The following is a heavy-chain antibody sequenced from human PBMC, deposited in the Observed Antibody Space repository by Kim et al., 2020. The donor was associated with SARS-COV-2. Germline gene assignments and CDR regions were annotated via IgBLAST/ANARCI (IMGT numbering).Heavy chain of an antibody. J-gene: IGHJ4*02. V-gene: IGHV1-2*02. CDR2: INPNSGGT. D-gene: IGHD3-22*01. CDR3: ARLTPGDYYDSSGHFDY. CDR1: GYTFTGYY. Sequence: ASVKVSCKASGYTFTGYYMHWVRQAPGQGLEWMGWINPNSGGTNYAQKFQGRVTMTRDTSISTAYMELSRLRSDDTAVYYCARLTPGDYYDSSGHFDYWGQGTLVTVSS.